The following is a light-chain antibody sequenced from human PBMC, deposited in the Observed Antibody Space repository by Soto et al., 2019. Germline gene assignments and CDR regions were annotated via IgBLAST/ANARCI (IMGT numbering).Light chain of an antibody. J-gene: IGKJ1*01. CDR2: KAS. CDR3: QHYNSSSES. V-gene: IGKV1-5*03. CDR1: QTISSW. Sequence: DIQMTQSPSTLSGSVGDRVTITCRASQTISSWLAWYQQKPGKAPKLLIYKASTLKSVVPSRFSGGRSGTEFTLTVSSLQHDAFATYYCQHYNSSSESFGQGNKVELK.